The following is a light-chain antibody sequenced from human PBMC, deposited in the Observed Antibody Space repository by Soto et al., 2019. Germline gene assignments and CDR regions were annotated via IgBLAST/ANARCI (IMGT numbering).Light chain of an antibody. CDR2: EVN. CDR1: SSDVGAHKY. CDR3: SSYTSSSTLV. V-gene: IGLV2-14*01. J-gene: IGLJ3*02. Sequence: QSALTQPASVSGSPGQSITISCTGTSSDVGAHKYVSWYQQHPGKAPKLMIYEVNNRPSGVSNRFSGSKSGNTASLTISGLQAEDEADYYCSSYTSSSTLVFGGGTKLTVL.